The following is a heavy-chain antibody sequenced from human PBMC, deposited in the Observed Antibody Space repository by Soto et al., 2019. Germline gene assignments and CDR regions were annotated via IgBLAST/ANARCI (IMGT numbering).Heavy chain of an antibody. CDR1: GFTFSSYG. CDR2: IWYDGSNK. Sequence: GSLRLSCAASGFTFSSYGMHWVRQAPGKGLEWVAAIWYDGSNKYYADSVKGRFTISRDNSKNTLYLQMNSLRAEDTAVYYCARDQIHYGDSYMDVWGKGTTVTVSS. D-gene: IGHD4-17*01. J-gene: IGHJ6*03. V-gene: IGHV3-33*01. CDR3: ARDQIHYGDSYMDV.